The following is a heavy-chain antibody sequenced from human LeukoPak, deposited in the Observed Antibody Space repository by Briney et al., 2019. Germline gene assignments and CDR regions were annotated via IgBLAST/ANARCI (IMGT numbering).Heavy chain of an antibody. CDR3: ARDRGPSITIFGVVIGGY. V-gene: IGHV3-30*03. Sequence: GGSLRLSCAASGFTFSSYAMSWVRQAPGKGLEWVAVISYDGSNKYYADSVKGRFTISRDNSKNTLYLQLNSLRAEDTAVYYCARDRGPSITIFGVVIGGYWGQGTLVTVSS. CDR2: ISYDGSNK. J-gene: IGHJ4*02. D-gene: IGHD3-3*01. CDR1: GFTFSSYA.